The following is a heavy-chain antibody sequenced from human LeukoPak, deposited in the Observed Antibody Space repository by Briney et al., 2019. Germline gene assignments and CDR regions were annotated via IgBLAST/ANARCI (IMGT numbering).Heavy chain of an antibody. D-gene: IGHD2/OR15-2a*01. CDR2: ISFDRTNK. J-gene: IGHJ4*02. Sequence: GRSLRLSCTASGFIFSSYAMHWVRQAPGKGLEWVAVISFDRTNKYYADSVKGRFTISRDNSRNTLFLQMNSLRGEDTAVYYCARGPNPLYYFDVSGPFDHWGQGTLVTVSS. V-gene: IGHV3-30-3*01. CDR1: GFIFSSYA. CDR3: ARGPNPLYYFDVSGPFDH.